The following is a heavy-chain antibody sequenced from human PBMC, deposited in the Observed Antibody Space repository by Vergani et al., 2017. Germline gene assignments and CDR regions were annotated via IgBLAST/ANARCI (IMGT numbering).Heavy chain of an antibody. J-gene: IGHJ6*02. CDR3: ARTSPNWGLYYYGMDV. CDR1: GFTFSSYS. Sequence: EVQLVESGGGLVQPGGSLRLSCAASGFTFSSYSMNWVRQAPGKGLEWVSYISSSSSTIYYADSVKGRFTISRDNAKNSLYLQMNSLRDEDTAVYYCARTSPNWGLYYYGMDVWGQGTTVTVSS. CDR2: ISSSSSTI. D-gene: IGHD7-27*01. V-gene: IGHV3-48*02.